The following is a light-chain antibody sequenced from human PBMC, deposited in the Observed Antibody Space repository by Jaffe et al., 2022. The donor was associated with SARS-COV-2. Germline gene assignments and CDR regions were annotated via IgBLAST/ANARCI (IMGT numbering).Light chain of an antibody. CDR2: WAS. J-gene: IGKJ2*01. Sequence: DIVMTQSPDSLAVSLGERATINCKSSQSVLYSSNNKNYLAWYQQKPGQPPKLIIYWASARESGVPDRFSGSGSGTDFTLTISSLQAEDVAVYYCQQYYTTPYTFGQRTKLEI. V-gene: IGKV4-1*01. CDR3: QQYYTTPYT. CDR1: QSVLYSSNNKNY.